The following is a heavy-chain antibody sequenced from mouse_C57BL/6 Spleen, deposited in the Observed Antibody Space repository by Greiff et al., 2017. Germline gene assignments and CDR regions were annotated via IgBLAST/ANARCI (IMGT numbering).Heavy chain of an antibody. V-gene: IGHV1-53*01. J-gene: IGHJ2*01. Sequence: VQLKQPGTELVKPGASVKLSCKASGYTFTSYWMHWVKQRPGQGLEWIGNINPSNGGTNYNEKFKSKATLTVDKSSSTAYMQLISLTSEDSAVYYCASCCSSYDYFDYWGQGTTLTVSS. D-gene: IGHD1-1*01. CDR2: INPSNGGT. CDR3: ASCCSSYDYFDY. CDR1: GYTFTSYW.